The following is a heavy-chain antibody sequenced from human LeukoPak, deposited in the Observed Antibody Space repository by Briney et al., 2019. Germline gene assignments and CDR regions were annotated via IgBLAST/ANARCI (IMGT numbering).Heavy chain of an antibody. CDR2: IYPGDSDT. Sequence: GESLKISCKGSGYSFTSYWIGWVRQMPGKGLEWMGIIYPGDSDTRYSPSFQGQVTISADKSISTAYLQWSSLKASDTAMYYCARHWPPHYHDSSGYYGDYWGQGTLVTVSS. V-gene: IGHV5-51*01. J-gene: IGHJ4*02. D-gene: IGHD3-22*01. CDR3: ARHWPPHYHDSSGYYGDY. CDR1: GYSFTSYW.